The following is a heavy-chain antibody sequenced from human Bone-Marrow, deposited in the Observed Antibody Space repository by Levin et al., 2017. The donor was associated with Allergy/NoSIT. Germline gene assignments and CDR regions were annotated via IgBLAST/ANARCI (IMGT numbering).Heavy chain of an antibody. CDR2: MTGGGGTS. CDR1: GFTFGSYA. D-gene: IGHD6-19*01. J-gene: IGHJ4*02. V-gene: IGHV3-23*01. Sequence: PGGSLRLSCVASGFTFGSYAMSWVRQKPGMGLEWVSSMTGGGGTSYYADSVKGRFTISRDNSKNTLYLHMTSLRAEDTAIYYCAKDPFPGSGWYFWDSWGQGTLVTVSS. CDR3: AKDPFPGSGWYFWDS.